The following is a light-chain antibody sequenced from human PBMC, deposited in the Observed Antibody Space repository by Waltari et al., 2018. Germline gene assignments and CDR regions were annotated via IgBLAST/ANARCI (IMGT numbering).Light chain of an antibody. Sequence: DIVMTQSPDSLAMFLGERATINCKSSQSVFNSPNNMNYLAWYQQKPGQPPKLLIYCASNRNSGVPDRFSGSGSGTDFTLTISSLEAEDVALYFCQQYYSSPFTFGGGTKVEIK. V-gene: IGKV4-1*01. J-gene: IGKJ4*01. CDR1: QSVFNSPNNMNY. CDR2: CAS. CDR3: QQYYSSPFT.